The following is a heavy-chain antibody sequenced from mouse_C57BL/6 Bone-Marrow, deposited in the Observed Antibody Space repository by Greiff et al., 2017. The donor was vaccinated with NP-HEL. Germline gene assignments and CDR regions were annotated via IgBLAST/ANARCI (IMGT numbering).Heavy chain of an antibody. CDR1: GFSLSTFGMG. D-gene: IGHD2-5*01. CDR3: ARIAPYYSNWFAY. Sequence: QVTLKESGPGILQPSQTLSLTCSFSGFSLSTFGMGVGWIRQPSGKGLEWLAHIWWDDDKYYNPALKSRLTISKDTSKNQVFLKIVNVDTADTATYYCARIAPYYSNWFAYWGQGTLVTVSA. J-gene: IGHJ3*01. V-gene: IGHV8-8*01. CDR2: IWWDDDK.